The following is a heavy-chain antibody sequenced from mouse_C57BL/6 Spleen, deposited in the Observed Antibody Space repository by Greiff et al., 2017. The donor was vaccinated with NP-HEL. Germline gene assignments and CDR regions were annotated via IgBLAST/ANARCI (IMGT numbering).Heavy chain of an antibody. CDR2: INPNNGGT. CDR1: GYTFTDYY. D-gene: IGHD2-3*01. CDR3: AQTDGYYSWFAY. Sequence: EVQLQQSGPELVKPGASVKISCKASGYTFTDYYMNWVKQSHGKSLEWIGDINPNNGGTSYNQKFKGKATLTVDKSSSTAYMELRSLTSEDSAVYYCAQTDGYYSWFAYWGQGTLVTVSA. V-gene: IGHV1-26*01. J-gene: IGHJ3*01.